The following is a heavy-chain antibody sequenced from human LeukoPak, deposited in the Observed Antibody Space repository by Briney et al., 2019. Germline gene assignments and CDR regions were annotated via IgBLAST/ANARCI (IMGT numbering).Heavy chain of an antibody. D-gene: IGHD4-17*01. V-gene: IGHV3-48*01. CDR1: GFTFSRYS. J-gene: IGHJ4*02. CDR3: ARDYDEYGGY. Sequence: GGSLRLSCAASGFTFSRYSMNWVRQAPGKGLEWVSFISTFSSTIYYADFVKGRFTISRDNAKNSLYLQMNSLRVEDTAVYYCARDYDEYGGYWGQGTLVTVSS. CDR2: ISTFSSTI.